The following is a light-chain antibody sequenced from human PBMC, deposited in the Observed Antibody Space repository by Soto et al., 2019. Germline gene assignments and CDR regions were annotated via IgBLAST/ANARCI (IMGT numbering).Light chain of an antibody. CDR3: QEYGVSRA. Sequence: EIVLTQSPGTLSLSPGERATLSCRASQSINTGFLAWYQQKPGQAPRLLIYGASSRAPGIPDRFSGSGSGTDFTLTISRLGPEDCAVYYCQEYGVSRAFGQGTKVDIK. J-gene: IGKJ1*01. CDR1: QSINTGF. CDR2: GAS. V-gene: IGKV3-20*01.